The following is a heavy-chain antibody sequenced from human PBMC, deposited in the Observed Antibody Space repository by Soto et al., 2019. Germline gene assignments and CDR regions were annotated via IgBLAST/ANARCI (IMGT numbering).Heavy chain of an antibody. CDR2: ISYDGSNK. D-gene: IGHD3-10*01. V-gene: IGHV3-30*18. Sequence: QVQLVESGGGVMQPGRSQRLSCAASGFTFSNYGMHWVRQAPGKGLERVTVISYDGSNKYYADSVKGRFTISRDNSKNTLYLQMNSLRAEDTAVYYCAKVWVSYYYGSGSYGLPNNYYYYGMDVWGQGTTVTVSS. CDR3: AKVWVSYYYGSGSYGLPNNYYYYGMDV. CDR1: GFTFSNYG. J-gene: IGHJ6*02.